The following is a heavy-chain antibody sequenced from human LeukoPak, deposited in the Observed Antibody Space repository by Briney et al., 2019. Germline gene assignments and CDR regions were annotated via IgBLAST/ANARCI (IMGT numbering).Heavy chain of an antibody. D-gene: IGHD2-15*01. J-gene: IGHJ4*02. CDR2: ISGSGGST. CDR1: GFTFSSYA. CDR3: AKANGRDCSGGTCYSLDY. Sequence: PGGSLRLSCAASGFTFSSYAMTWVRRAPGKGLEWVSAISGSGGSTYYADSAKGRLTISRDNSKNTLYLQMNSLRAEDTAVYYCAKANGRDCSGGTCYSLDYWGQGTLVTISS. V-gene: IGHV3-23*01.